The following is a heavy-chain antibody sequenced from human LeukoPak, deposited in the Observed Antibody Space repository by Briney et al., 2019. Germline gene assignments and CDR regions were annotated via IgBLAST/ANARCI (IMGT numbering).Heavy chain of an antibody. J-gene: IGHJ5*02. Sequence: GGSLRLSCAASGFTFSSYWMHWVRQAPGKGLVWVSRINSDGSSTSYADSVKGRFTISRDNAKNTLYLQMNSLRAEDTAVYYCARDQDYYDSSGYTSGFDPWGQGTLVTVSS. D-gene: IGHD3-22*01. CDR1: GFTFSSYW. CDR3: ARDQDYYDSSGYTSGFDP. V-gene: IGHV3-74*01. CDR2: INSDGSST.